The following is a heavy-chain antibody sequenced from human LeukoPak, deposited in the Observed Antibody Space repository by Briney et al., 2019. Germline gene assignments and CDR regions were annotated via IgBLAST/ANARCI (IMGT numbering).Heavy chain of an antibody. D-gene: IGHD3-22*01. J-gene: IGHJ4*02. Sequence: GGSLRLSCTTSGFTFCDYGMTWFRQAPGKGLEWVSHIRSKAYGGTTEYAASVRGRFTVSRDDSKSVAYLQMSSLTTDDTAVYSCTRGYDTSAWPFDYWGQGTLVTVSS. CDR3: TRGYDTSAWPFDY. CDR1: GFTFCDYG. V-gene: IGHV3-49*03. CDR2: IRSKAYGGTT.